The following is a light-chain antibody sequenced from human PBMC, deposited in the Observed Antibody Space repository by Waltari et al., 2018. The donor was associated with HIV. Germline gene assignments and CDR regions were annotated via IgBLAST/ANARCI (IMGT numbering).Light chain of an antibody. V-gene: IGLV2-11*01. CDR2: DVN. CDR1: SSDVGGYNY. J-gene: IGLJ3*02. CDR3: CSYADNYTWV. Sequence: QSALTQPRSMSGSPGQSVTISCTGTSSDVGGYNYVSWYQQHPGKAPKLMIFDVNKRPSGVPDRFSSSKSGNTASLTISGLQAEDEADYYFCSYADNYTWVFGGGTKLTVL.